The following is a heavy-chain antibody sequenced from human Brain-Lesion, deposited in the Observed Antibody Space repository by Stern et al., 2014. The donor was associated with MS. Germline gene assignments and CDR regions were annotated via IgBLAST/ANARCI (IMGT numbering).Heavy chain of an antibody. V-gene: IGHV3-9*01. CDR3: ARDITGSSAYFAY. J-gene: IGHJ4*02. CDR2: ISWNIGTI. Sequence: EVQLVESGGDLVQPGRSLRLSCAAFGFTFDDYAMHWVRQAPGKGLGWAAGISWNIGTIGYADSVKGRFTTSRDNAYSSLYLQMNSLRPEDTALYYCARDITGSSAYFAYWGQGTLVTVSS. CDR1: GFTFDDYA. D-gene: IGHD1-14*01.